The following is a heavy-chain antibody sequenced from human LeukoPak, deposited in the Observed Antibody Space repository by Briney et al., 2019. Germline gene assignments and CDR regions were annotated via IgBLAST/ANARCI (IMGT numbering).Heavy chain of an antibody. V-gene: IGHV3-30*04. J-gene: IGHJ6*03. D-gene: IGHD3-10*01. Sequence: GGSLRLSCAASGFTFNNYAMHWVRQAPGKGLEWVAIISYDGIHKYYADSVKGRFTISRDNSENTLYLQMSSLRVEDTAVYYCAKDAILVRLINTYYYYYIDVWGKGTTVTVSS. CDR2: ISYDGIHK. CDR1: GFTFNNYA. CDR3: AKDAILVRLINTYYYYYIDV.